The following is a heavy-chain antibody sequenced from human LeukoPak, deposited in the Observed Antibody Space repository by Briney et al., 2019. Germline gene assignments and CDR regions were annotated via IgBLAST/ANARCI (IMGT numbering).Heavy chain of an antibody. J-gene: IGHJ1*01. V-gene: IGHV4-61*02. D-gene: IGHD5/OR15-5a*01. CDR3: ERDNARGGSFSDSLRYFQH. CDR2: IYTSGST. CDR1: GDSISSGSYY. Sequence: PSQTLSLTCTVSGDSISSGSYYWSWIPQPAGKGLHWIGRIYTSGSTNYNHSLEGRVTISVDTSKNQFSLKLSSVTTADTAVYYCERDNARGGSFSDSLRYFQHWGQGTLVTVSS.